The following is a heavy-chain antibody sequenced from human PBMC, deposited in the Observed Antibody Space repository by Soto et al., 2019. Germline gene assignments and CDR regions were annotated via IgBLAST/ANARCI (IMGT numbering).Heavy chain of an antibody. Sequence: QVQLVESGGGVVQPGRSLRLSCVASGFTFSGYGMHWVRQAPGKGLAWVAIIRYDGRNIYCADSVRGRFAISRDNSKNSLFIRMDSLGAEDTAVYYCARDGVGASAFWGYLDYWGQGALVTVSS. D-gene: IGHD3-16*01. CDR3: ARDGVGASAFWGYLDY. V-gene: IGHV3-33*01. CDR1: GFTFSGYG. J-gene: IGHJ4*02. CDR2: IRYDGRNI.